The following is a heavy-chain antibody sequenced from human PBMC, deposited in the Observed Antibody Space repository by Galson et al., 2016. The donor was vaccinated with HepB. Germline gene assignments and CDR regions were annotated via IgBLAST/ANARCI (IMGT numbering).Heavy chain of an antibody. CDR3: ARGKYGSGWMVDY. CDR1: GFRFSDCY. Sequence: SLRLSCAASGFRFSDCYMSWIRQAPGKGLEWVSYISRSAHEIYYADSLKGRFTISRDDAKNSLSLELNSLRVVDTAVYYCARGKYGSGWMVDYWGQGTLVTVSS. V-gene: IGHV3-11*04. D-gene: IGHD6-19*01. CDR2: ISRSAHEI. J-gene: IGHJ4*02.